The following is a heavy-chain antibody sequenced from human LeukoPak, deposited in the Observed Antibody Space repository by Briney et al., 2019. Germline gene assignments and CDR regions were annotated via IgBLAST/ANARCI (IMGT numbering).Heavy chain of an antibody. CDR1: GFTFSSSA. CDR3: ARTTVVTRDFDY. Sequence: GGSLRLSCAASGFTFSSSAMSWVRQAPGKGLEWVSVISGSGASTYYADSVKGRLTISRDNSKNTLYLQMNSLRAEDTAVYYCARTTVVTRDFDYWGQGTLVTVSS. CDR2: ISGSGAST. D-gene: IGHD4-23*01. J-gene: IGHJ4*02. V-gene: IGHV3-23*01.